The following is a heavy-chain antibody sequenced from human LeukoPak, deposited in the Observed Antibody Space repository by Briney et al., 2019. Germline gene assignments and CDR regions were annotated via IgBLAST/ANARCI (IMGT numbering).Heavy chain of an antibody. D-gene: IGHD2-2*01. CDR1: GGSISSSSYY. Sequence: SETLSLTCTVSGGSISSSSYYWGWIRQPPGKGLEWIGSIYYSGSTYYNPSLKSRVTISVDTSKNQFSLKLSSVTAADTAVYYCARDKIGYCSSTSCHYGMDVWGQGTTVTVSS. J-gene: IGHJ6*02. CDR2: IYYSGST. CDR3: ARDKIGYCSSTSCHYGMDV. V-gene: IGHV4-39*07.